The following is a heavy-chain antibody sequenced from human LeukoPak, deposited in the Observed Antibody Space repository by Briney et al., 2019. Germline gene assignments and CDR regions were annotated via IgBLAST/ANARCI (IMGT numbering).Heavy chain of an antibody. CDR3: ARSGLGLTFDY. Sequence: SETLSPTCAVYGGSFSGYYWSWIRQPPGKGLEWIGEINHSGSTNYNPSLKSRVTISVDTSKNQFSLKLSSVTAADTAVYYCARSGLGLTFDYWGQGTLVTVSS. V-gene: IGHV4-34*01. J-gene: IGHJ4*02. D-gene: IGHD3-16*01. CDR2: INHSGST. CDR1: GGSFSGYY.